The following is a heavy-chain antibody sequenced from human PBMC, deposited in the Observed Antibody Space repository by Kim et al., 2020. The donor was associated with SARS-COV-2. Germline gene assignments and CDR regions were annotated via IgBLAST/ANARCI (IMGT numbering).Heavy chain of an antibody. CDR3: TRGAVAGGLVSY. Sequence: GGSLRLSCTASGFTFGDYAMSWVRQAPGKGLEWVGFIRSKAYGGTTEYAASVKGRFTISRDDSKSIAYLQMNSLKTEDTAVYYCTRGAVAGGLVSYWGQGTLVTVSS. CDR2: IRSKAYGGTT. CDR1: GFTFGDYA. D-gene: IGHD6-19*01. J-gene: IGHJ4*02. V-gene: IGHV3-49*04.